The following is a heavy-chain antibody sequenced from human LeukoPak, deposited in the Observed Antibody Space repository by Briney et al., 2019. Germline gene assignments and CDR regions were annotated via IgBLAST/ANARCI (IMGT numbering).Heavy chain of an antibody. CDR2: INHSGST. CDR3: ARCVAAAGTRDY. Sequence: PSGTLSLTCAVSGDSISSSNWWSWVRQPPGKGLEWIGEINHSGSTYCNPSLKSRVTISVDTSKNQFSLKLNSVTAADTAVYYCARCVAAAGTRDYWGQGTLVTVSS. D-gene: IGHD6-13*01. V-gene: IGHV4-4*02. CDR1: GDSISSSNW. J-gene: IGHJ4*02.